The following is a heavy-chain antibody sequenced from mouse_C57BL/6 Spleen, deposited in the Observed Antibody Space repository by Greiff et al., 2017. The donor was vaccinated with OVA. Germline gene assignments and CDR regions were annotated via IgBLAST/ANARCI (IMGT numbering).Heavy chain of an antibody. CDR2: IDPSDSHT. Sequence: QVQLQQPGAELVMPGASVKLSCKASGYTFTSYWMHWVKQRPGQGLEWIGEIDPSDSHTNYNQKFKGKSTLTVDKSSSTAYMQLSSLTSEDSAVYYCARWDYGSSPWYFDVWGTGTTVTVSS. CDR3: ARWDYGSSPWYFDV. V-gene: IGHV1-69*01. CDR1: GYTFTSYW. D-gene: IGHD1-1*01. J-gene: IGHJ1*03.